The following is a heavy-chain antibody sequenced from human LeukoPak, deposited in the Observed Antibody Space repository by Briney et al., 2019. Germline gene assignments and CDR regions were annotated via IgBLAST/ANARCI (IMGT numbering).Heavy chain of an antibody. Sequence: GGSLRLSCAASGFTFSDYCMSWIRQAPGKGLEWVSAISGSGGSTYYADSVKGRFTISRDNSKNTLYLQMNSLRAEDTAVYYCAKDSWLGEQLVTDVWGQGTTVTVSS. D-gene: IGHD6-6*01. J-gene: IGHJ6*02. CDR2: ISGSGGST. V-gene: IGHV3-23*01. CDR1: GFTFSDYC. CDR3: AKDSWLGEQLVTDV.